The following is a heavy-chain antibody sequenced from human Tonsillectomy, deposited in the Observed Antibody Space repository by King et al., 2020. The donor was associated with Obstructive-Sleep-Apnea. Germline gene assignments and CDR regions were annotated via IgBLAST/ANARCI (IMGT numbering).Heavy chain of an antibody. CDR1: GYTLTELS. D-gene: IGHD3-16*01. V-gene: IGHV1-24*01. CDR2: FDPEDGET. Sequence: VQLVESGAEVKKPGASVKVSCKVSGYTLTELSMHCVRQAPGKGLEWRGGFDPEDGETIYAQKFQGRVTMTEDTSTDTAYIELSSLRSEDTAVYYCATEIYDYVWGTSTEAFDIWGQGTMVTVSS. CDR3: ATEIYDYVWGTSTEAFDI. J-gene: IGHJ3*02.